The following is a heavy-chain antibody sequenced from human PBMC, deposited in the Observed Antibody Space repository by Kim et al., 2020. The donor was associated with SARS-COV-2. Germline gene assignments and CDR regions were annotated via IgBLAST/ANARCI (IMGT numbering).Heavy chain of an antibody. CDR1: GGSFSGYY. D-gene: IGHD6-19*01. V-gene: IGHV4-34*01. Sequence: SETLSLICAVYGGSFSGYYWSWIRQPPGKGLEWIGEINHSGSTNYNPSLKSRVTISVDTSKNQFSLKLSSVTAADTAVYYCARGGKQWLAGPRWFDPWGQGTLVTGSS. CDR2: INHSGST. J-gene: IGHJ5*02. CDR3: ARGGKQWLAGPRWFDP.